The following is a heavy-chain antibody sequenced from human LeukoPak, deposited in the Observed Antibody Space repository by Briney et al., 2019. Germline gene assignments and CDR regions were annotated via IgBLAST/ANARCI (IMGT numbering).Heavy chain of an antibody. J-gene: IGHJ4*02. V-gene: IGHV4-59*08. Sequence: PSETLSLTCTVSGGSISSYYWSWIRQPPGKGLEWIGYIYYSGSTNYNPSLKSRVTISVDTSKNQFSMNMRSLPAADTAVYYCARHLSAWYSGYYFDYWGRGTLVTVSS. CDR2: IYYSGST. CDR3: ARHLSAWYSGYYFDY. D-gene: IGHD6-19*01. CDR1: GGSISSYY.